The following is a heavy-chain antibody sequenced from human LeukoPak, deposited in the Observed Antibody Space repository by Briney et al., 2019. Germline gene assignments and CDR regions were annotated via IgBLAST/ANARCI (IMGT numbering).Heavy chain of an antibody. CDR1: GDSISNNNYY. D-gene: IGHD2-2*01. CDR2: ISYYGYT. Sequence: PSETLSLTCTVSGDSISNNNYYWDWIRQPPGKGLEWIGSISYYGYTYYTPSLKSRVTMSVDTSKNQFSLKMSSVTAADTAVYYCAREKGYCSSTSCFSKGYYYYMDVWGKGTTVTVSS. V-gene: IGHV4-39*07. J-gene: IGHJ6*03. CDR3: AREKGYCSSTSCFSKGYYYYMDV.